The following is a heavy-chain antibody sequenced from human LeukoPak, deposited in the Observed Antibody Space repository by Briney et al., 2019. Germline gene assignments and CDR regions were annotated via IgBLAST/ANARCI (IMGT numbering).Heavy chain of an antibody. V-gene: IGHV3-11*04. Sequence: GGSLRLSCAATAFSFRDRYMSWIRQAPGKGMEWVAYISPNSDNIHYADSVKGRFTISRDNAKNSLFLQVNSLRAEDTAVYYCVRETGWLFDFWGQGTLVIVSS. J-gene: IGHJ4*02. CDR1: AFSFRDRY. CDR2: ISPNSDNI. D-gene: IGHD5-12*01. CDR3: VRETGWLFDF.